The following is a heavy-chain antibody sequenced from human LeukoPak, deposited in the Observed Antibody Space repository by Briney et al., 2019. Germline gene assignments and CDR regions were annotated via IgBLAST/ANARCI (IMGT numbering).Heavy chain of an antibody. CDR3: VGFRATAGLY. J-gene: IGHJ4*02. V-gene: IGHV3-74*01. CDR2: INSDGSST. D-gene: IGHD6-13*01. CDR1: GFTFSSYW. Sequence: GGSLRLSCAASGFTFSSYWMHWVRQAPGKGLVWVSRINSDGSSTSYADSVKGRFTISRDNSRNTLYLQMSSLRADDTAVYYCVGFRATAGLYWGQGTLVTVSS.